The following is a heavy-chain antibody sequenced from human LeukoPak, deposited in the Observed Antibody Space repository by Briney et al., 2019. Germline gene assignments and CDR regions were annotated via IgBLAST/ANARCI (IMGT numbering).Heavy chain of an antibody. CDR2: VYYSGTT. V-gene: IGHV4-59*01. CDR1: DGSISRYY. J-gene: IGHJ1*01. D-gene: IGHD6-19*01. CDR3: AREVAGTGYFQV. Sequence: PPETLSLTCTVSDGSISRYYWNWIRQPPGKALEWIGYVYYSGTTNYNPSLKSRVTISVDSSQNQFSLKLTSVTAADTAVYYCAREVAGTGYFQVWGLGTPVTVSS.